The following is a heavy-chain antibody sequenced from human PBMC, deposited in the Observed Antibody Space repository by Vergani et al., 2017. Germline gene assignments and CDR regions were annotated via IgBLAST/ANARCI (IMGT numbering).Heavy chain of an antibody. CDR3: AGDSGGYVWGSYEAWFDP. Sequence: QVQLQESGPGLVKPSETLSLTCTVSGYPISSGYYWGWIRQPPGKGLEWIGSIYHSGSNYYNPSLKSRVTISVDTSKNQFSLKLRSVTAAGTAVYYCAGDSGGYVWGSYEAWFDPWGQGTLVTVSS. J-gene: IGHJ5*02. CDR1: GYPISSGYY. V-gene: IGHV4-38-2*02. CDR2: IYHSGSN. D-gene: IGHD3-16*01.